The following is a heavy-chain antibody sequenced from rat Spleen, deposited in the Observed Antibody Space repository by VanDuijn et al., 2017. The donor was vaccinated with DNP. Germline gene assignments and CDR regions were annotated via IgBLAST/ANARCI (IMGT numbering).Heavy chain of an antibody. D-gene: IGHD1-11*01. J-gene: IGHJ3*01. CDR2: ISYDVSST. CDR3: TTDLIYVGYSLFVY. CDR1: GFTFSNYD. Sequence: EVQLVESGGGLVQPGRSMKLSCAASGFTFSNYDMAWVRQAPKKGLEWVATISYDVSSTYYRDSVKGRFTISRDNAKSTLYLQMDSLRSEDTATYYCTTDLIYVGYSLFVYWGQGTLVTVSS. V-gene: IGHV5-7*01.